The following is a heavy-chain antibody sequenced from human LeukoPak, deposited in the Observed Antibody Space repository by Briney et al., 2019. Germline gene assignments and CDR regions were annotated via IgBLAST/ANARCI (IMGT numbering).Heavy chain of an antibody. D-gene: IGHD3-22*01. CDR1: GGSISSYY. Sequence: SETLSLTCTVSGGSISSYYWSWIRQPAGKGLEWIGRIYTSGSTNYNPSLNSRVTMSVDTSKNQFSLKLSSVTAADTAVYYCAREAWDDSSGYYYYYYMDVWGKGTTVTVSS. CDR3: AREAWDDSSGYYYYYYMDV. CDR2: IYTSGST. J-gene: IGHJ6*03. V-gene: IGHV4-4*07.